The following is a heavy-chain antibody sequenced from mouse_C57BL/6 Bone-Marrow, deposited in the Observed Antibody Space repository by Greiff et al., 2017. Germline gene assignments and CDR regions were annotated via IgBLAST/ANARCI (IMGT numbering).Heavy chain of an antibody. J-gene: IGHJ4*01. CDR3: ARGYDDDDAMDY. CDR2: INPNYGTT. Sequence: QLQESGPELVKPGASVKISCTASGYSFTDYNMNWVKQSHGKSLEWIGLINPNYGTTSYNQKFKGKATVTVDQSSSTAYMQLNSLTSEDSAVYYCARGYDDDDAMDYWGQGTSVTGSS. D-gene: IGHD2-4*01. V-gene: IGHV1-39*01. CDR1: GYSFTDYN.